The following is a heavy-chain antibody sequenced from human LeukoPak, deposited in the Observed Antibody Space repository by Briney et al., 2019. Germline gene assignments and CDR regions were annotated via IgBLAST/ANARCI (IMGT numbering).Heavy chain of an antibody. D-gene: IGHD2-2*02. Sequence: VASVKVSCKASGYTFTSYAMHWVRQALGQRLEWMGWINAGNGNTKYSQKFQGRVTITRDTSASTAYMELSSLRSEDTAVYYCAREGCSSTSCYSVFGYWGQGTLVTVSS. CDR2: INAGNGNT. CDR3: AREGCSSTSCYSVFGY. J-gene: IGHJ4*02. CDR1: GYTFTSYA. V-gene: IGHV1-3*01.